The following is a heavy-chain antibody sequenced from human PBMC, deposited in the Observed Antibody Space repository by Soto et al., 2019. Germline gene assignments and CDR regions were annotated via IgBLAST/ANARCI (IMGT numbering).Heavy chain of an antibody. CDR2: IIPIFGTA. Sequence: QVQLVQSGAEVKKPGSSVKVSCKASGGTFSSYAISWVRQAPGQGLEWMGGIIPIFGTAHYAQKFQGRVTITADESTSTAYMGLSSLRSEDTGVYYCAREPTYYDILTGYYPNYYFDYSGQGTLVTV. D-gene: IGHD3-9*01. V-gene: IGHV1-69*01. J-gene: IGHJ4*02. CDR1: GGTFSSYA. CDR3: AREPTYYDILTGYYPNYYFDY.